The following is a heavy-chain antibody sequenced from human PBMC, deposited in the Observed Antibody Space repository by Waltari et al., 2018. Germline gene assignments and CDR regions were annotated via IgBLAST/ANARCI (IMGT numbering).Heavy chain of an antibody. V-gene: IGHV3-30*18. CDR1: GFTFRSYG. D-gene: IGHD3-22*01. CDR2: ISYDGSNK. CDR3: AKDLFNYYDSSAKEAGFDY. Sequence: QVQLVESGGGVVQPGRSLRLSCAASGFTFRSYGMHWVRQAPGKGLEWVAVISYDGSNKYYADSVKGRFTISRDNSKNTLYLQMNSLRAEDTAVYYCAKDLFNYYDSSAKEAGFDYWGQGTLVTVSS. J-gene: IGHJ4*02.